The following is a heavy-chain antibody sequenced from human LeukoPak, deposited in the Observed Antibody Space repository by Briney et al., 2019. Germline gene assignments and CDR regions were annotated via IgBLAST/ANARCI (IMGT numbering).Heavy chain of an antibody. CDR3: TRGLVVLSATSWAFDI. CDR2: MNPNSGNT. J-gene: IGHJ3*02. D-gene: IGHD2-15*01. Sequence: GASVKVSCKASGYTFTSYDINWVRQATGQGLEWMGWMNPNSGNTGYAQKFQARVSMTRNTSTSTAYMELSSLRSEDTAVYYCTRGLVVLSATSWAFDIWGHGTMVTVSS. V-gene: IGHV1-8*01. CDR1: GYTFTSYD.